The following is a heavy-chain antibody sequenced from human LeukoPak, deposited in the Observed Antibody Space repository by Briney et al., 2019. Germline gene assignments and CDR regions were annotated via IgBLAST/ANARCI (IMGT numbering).Heavy chain of an antibody. CDR3: ARGGNILEYYDFWSGYYYGFDY. V-gene: IGHV1-69*13. J-gene: IGHJ4*02. D-gene: IGHD3-3*01. CDR1: GGTFSSYA. CDR2: IIPIFGTA. Sequence: ASVKVSCKASGGTFSSYAISWVRQAPGQGLEWMGGIIPIFGTASYAQKFQGRVTITADESTSTAYMELSSLRSEDTAVYYCARGGNILEYYDFWSGYYYGFDYWGQGTLVTVSS.